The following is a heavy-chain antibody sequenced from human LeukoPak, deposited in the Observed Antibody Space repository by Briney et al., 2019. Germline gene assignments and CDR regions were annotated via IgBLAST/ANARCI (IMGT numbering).Heavy chain of an antibody. Sequence: PSETLSLTCTVSGGSISSSSYYWGWIRQPPGKGLEWIGSIYYSGSTYYNPSLKSRVTISVDTSKTQFSLKLSSVTAADTAVYYCARGLLISGYYDYWGQGTLVTVSS. V-gene: IGHV4-39*07. J-gene: IGHJ4*02. CDR1: GGSISSSSYY. D-gene: IGHD3-22*01. CDR3: ARGLLISGYYDY. CDR2: IYYSGST.